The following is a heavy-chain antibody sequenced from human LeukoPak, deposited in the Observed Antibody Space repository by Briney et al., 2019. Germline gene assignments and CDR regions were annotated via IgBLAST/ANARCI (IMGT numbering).Heavy chain of an antibody. J-gene: IGHJ4*02. V-gene: IGHV3-74*03. CDR3: VVGGGIY. D-gene: IGHD1-26*01. Sequence: PGGSLRLSCAASGLTLRNDWTPWVRQAPGKGLVWVSRISSDGTNTLYADSVKGRFTISRDNARNTLHLQMNSLRADDTAVYYCVVGGGIYWGQGTLVTVS. CDR1: GLTLRNDW. CDR2: ISSDGTNT.